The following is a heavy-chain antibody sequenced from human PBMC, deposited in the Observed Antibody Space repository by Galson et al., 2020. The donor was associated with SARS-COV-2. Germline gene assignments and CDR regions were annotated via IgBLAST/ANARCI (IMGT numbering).Heavy chain of an antibody. CDR1: GYSISSGYY. CDR3: ARVVLRDLWSGDYHGFDI. CDR2: THHGSST. Sequence: SETLSLTCTVSGYSISSGYYYGCVRPTPGKRLDLTASTHHGSSTFYNPSLKSRLTISGDTSKNKLSLNVNTVTAADTAVYYCARVVLRDLWSGDYHGFDIWGQGTLVTVSS. V-gene: IGHV4-38-2*02. J-gene: IGHJ3*02. D-gene: IGHD3-3*01.